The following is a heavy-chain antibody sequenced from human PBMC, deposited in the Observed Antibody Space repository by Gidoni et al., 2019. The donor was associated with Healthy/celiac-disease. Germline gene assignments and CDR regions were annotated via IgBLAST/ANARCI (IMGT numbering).Heavy chain of an antibody. CDR1: GYSISSGYY. CDR2: IYHSGST. Sequence: QVQLQESGPGLVKPSETLSLTCTVSGYSISSGYYWGWIRQPPGKGLEWIGSIYHSGSTYYNPSLKSRVTISVDTSKNQFSLKLSSVTAADTAVYYCARYYYEAPSDAFDIWGQGTMVTVSS. CDR3: ARYYYEAPSDAFDI. D-gene: IGHD3-22*01. V-gene: IGHV4-38-2*02. J-gene: IGHJ3*02.